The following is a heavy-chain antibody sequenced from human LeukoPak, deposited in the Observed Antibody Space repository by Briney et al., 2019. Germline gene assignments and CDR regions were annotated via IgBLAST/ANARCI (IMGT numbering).Heavy chain of an antibody. V-gene: IGHV3-21*01. CDR2: ISSSSSYI. J-gene: IGHJ4*02. Sequence: GGSLRLSCAASGFTFSSYRMKWVRQAPGKGLEWVSSISSSSSYIYYADSAKGRFTISRDNAKNSLYLQMNSLRAEDTAVYYCASCAGGGSCYLNYWGQGTLVTVSS. CDR1: GFTFSSYR. D-gene: IGHD2-15*01. CDR3: ASCAGGGSCYLNY.